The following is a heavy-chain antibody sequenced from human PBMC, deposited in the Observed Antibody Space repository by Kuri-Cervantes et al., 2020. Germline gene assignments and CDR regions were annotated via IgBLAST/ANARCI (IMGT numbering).Heavy chain of an antibody. J-gene: IGHJ4*02. CDR2: INHSGRT. CDR3: ARGRHAHYDYVWGSYRF. D-gene: IGHD3-16*02. V-gene: IGHV4-34*01. CDR1: GETFSGYY. Sequence: SETLSLTCAVFGETFSGYYWIWIRQPPGKGLEWIGEINHSGRTNYNPSLKSRVTISLDTSNNQFSLKLSSATAADTAVYYCARGRHAHYDYVWGSYRFWGQGTLVTVSS.